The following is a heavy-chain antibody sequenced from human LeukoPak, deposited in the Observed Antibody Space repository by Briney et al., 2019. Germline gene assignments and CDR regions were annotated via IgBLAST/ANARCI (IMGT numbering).Heavy chain of an antibody. CDR3: AKTPMTNGWYYFDY. CDR2: ITNDGRNK. D-gene: IGHD6-19*01. J-gene: IGHJ4*02. V-gene: IGHV3-30*18. CDR1: GFTFSSYW. Sequence: GGSLRLSCAASGFTFSSYWMSWVRQAPGKGLEWVAVITNDGRNKYYADSVKGRFTISRDNSKNSVYLQMNSLRGEDTAVYFCAKTPMTNGWYYFDYWGQGSLVTVSS.